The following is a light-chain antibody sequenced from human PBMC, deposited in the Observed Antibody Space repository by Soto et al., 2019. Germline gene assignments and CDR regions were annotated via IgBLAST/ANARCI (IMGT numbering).Light chain of an antibody. Sequence: QSVLTQPPSASGSPGQSVTISCTGTSSDVGGYNYVSWYQHHPGNAPKLMIYEVNKRTSGVPDRFSGSKSGNTASLIVSGLQAEDEADYYCSSYAGSNTPYVFGTGTKVTVL. CDR2: EVN. V-gene: IGLV2-8*01. CDR1: SSDVGGYNY. CDR3: SSYAGSNTPYV. J-gene: IGLJ1*01.